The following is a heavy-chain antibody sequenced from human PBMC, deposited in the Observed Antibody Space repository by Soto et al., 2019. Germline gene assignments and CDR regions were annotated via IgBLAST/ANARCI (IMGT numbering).Heavy chain of an antibody. Sequence: QVQLVESGGGVVQPGRSLRLSCAASGFTFSRHGMHWVRQAPGKGLEWVAVIWFDGSDKYYADSVKGRFTISRDNSKNTLYLQMNSLRAEDTAVYYWARDKGKVHFDYWGQGTLVTVSS. CDR3: ARDKGKVHFDY. D-gene: IGHD3-10*01. CDR2: IWFDGSDK. J-gene: IGHJ4*02. CDR1: GFTFSRHG. V-gene: IGHV3-33*01.